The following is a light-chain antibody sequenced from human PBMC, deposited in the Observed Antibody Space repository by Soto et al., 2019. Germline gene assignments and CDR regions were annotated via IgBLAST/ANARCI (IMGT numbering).Light chain of an antibody. J-gene: IGKJ2*02. V-gene: IGKV3-20*01. CDR3: QQYDNWPPCT. Sequence: EIVLTQSPGTLSLSPGERATLSCRTSQSVISTSLAWYQQKPGQAPRLLIYGASNRATGIPDRFSGSGSGTDFTLTISSLQSEDFAVYYCQQYDNWPPCTFGQGTKLEVK. CDR2: GAS. CDR1: QSVISTS.